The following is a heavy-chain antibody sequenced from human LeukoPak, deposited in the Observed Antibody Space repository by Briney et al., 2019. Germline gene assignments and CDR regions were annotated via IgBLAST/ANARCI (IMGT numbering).Heavy chain of an antibody. CDR1: GDSISGYY. V-gene: IGHV4-59*08. CDR2: IHYSGTT. D-gene: IGHD6-6*01. CDR3: ARHRAYSSSSPFDY. J-gene: IGHJ4*02. Sequence: SETLSLTCTVSGDSISGYYWSWLRQPPGKGLEWIGHIHYSGTTNYNPSLKSRVTISVDTSKNQFSLRLSSVTAADTAVYYCARHRAYSSSSPFDYWGQGTLVTVSS.